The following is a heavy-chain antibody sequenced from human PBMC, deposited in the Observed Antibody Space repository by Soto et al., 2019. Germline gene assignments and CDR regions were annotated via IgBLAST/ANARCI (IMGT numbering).Heavy chain of an antibody. Sequence: QGQLVQSGAEVKKPGASVKVSCKASGYTFTTYYIHWMRQAPGQGLEWMGMFNHYTGGTRYAHRFQGRVASASDTQTSTGYMERSRLSSDDSAVYYCATVWGEIGPAVVHWGQGTLVTVSS. V-gene: IGHV1-46*01. CDR3: ATVWGEIGPAVVH. CDR1: GYTFTTYY. D-gene: IGHD3-16*01. J-gene: IGHJ5*02. CDR2: FNHYTGGT.